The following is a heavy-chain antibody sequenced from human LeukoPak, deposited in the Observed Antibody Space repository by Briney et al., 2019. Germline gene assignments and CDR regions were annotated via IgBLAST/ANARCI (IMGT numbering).Heavy chain of an antibody. D-gene: IGHD4-17*01. CDR3: ARGAYGESTFDY. CDR1: GGSFSGYY. CDR2: IKQDGSEK. V-gene: IGHV3-7*01. Sequence: ETLSLTCAVYGGSFSGYYWSWIRQAPGKGLEWVANIKQDGSEKYYVDSVKGRFTISRDNAKNSLYLQMNSLRAEDTAVYYCARGAYGESTFDYWGQGTLVTVSS. J-gene: IGHJ4*02.